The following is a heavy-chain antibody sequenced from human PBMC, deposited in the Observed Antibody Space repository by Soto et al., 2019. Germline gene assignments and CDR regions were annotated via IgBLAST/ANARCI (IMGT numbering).Heavy chain of an antibody. D-gene: IGHD1-1*01. V-gene: IGHV3-30*18. CDR2: ISYDGSNK. Sequence: GGSLRLSCAASGFTFSSYGMHWVRQAPGKGLEWVAVISYDGSNKYYADSVKGRFTISRDNSKNTLYLQMNSLRAEDTALYYCAQGTFFQTRLYFDCWGQGALVTVSS. CDR3: AQGTFFQTRLYFDC. J-gene: IGHJ4*02. CDR1: GFTFSSYG.